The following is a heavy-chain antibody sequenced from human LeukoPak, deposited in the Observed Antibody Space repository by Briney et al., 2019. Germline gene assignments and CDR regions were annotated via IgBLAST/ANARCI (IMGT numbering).Heavy chain of an antibody. CDR1: GGSFSSRSHY. CDR2: LYHSGST. D-gene: IGHD3-10*01. J-gene: IGHJ4*02. Sequence: PSETLSLTCTVSGGSFSSRSHYWGWIRQPPGKGLEWIGSLYHSGSTYYNPSLKSRVTISVDTSKNQFSLKLSSATAADTAVYYCARDGRGAEVDFWGQGTLVTVSS. CDR3: ARDGRGAEVDF. V-gene: IGHV4-39*07.